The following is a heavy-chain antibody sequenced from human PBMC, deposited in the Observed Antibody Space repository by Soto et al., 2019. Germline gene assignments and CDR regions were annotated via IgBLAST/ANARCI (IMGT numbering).Heavy chain of an antibody. CDR3: ARGGRGYSYGYVDY. Sequence: QVQLVQSGAEVKKPGSSVKVSCKASGGTFSSYTISWVRQAPGQGLEWMGRIIPILGIANYAQKFQARVTITADKSTSTAYRELSSLRSEDTAVYYCARGGRGYSYGYVDYWGQGTLVTVSS. D-gene: IGHD5-18*01. V-gene: IGHV1-69*02. CDR2: IIPILGIA. J-gene: IGHJ4*02. CDR1: GGTFSSYT.